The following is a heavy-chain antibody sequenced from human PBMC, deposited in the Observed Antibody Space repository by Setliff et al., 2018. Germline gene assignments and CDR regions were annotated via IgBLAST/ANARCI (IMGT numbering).Heavy chain of an antibody. CDR2: ISPYNGDT. J-gene: IGHJ4*02. Sequence: ASVKVSCKPSGYGFMSYGVSWVRQAPGQGLEWMGWISPYNGDTDYAQQFQGRVTMTADTSTNTAYMELRSLRSDDTAVYYCARGDHVPALDYWGQGTLVTVSS. CDR3: ARGDHVPALDY. V-gene: IGHV1-18*01. CDR1: GYGFMSYG. D-gene: IGHD6-25*01.